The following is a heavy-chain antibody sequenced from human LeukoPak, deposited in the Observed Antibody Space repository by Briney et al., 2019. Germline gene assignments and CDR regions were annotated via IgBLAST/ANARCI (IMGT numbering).Heavy chain of an antibody. CDR3: AGRPDTATVPIFDY. Sequence: ASVKVSCKFSGYTLTELSMHRVRQAPGQGLEWMGMISPNSGGTTYAQKFQGRVTMTGDTSISTAHIELSRLSSDGTAVYYCAGRPDTATVPIFDYWGQGTLVTVSS. V-gene: IGHV1-2*02. D-gene: IGHD5-18*01. J-gene: IGHJ4*02. CDR2: ISPNSGGT. CDR1: GYTLTELS.